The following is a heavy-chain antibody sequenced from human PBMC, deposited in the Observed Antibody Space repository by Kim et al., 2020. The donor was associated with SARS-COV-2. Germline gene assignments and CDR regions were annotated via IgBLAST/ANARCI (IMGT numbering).Heavy chain of an antibody. J-gene: IGHJ3*02. Sequence: GGSLRLSCAASGFTFSSYAMSWVRQAPGKGLEWVSVIYSGGSSTYYADSVKGRFTISRDNSKNTLYLQMNSLRAEDTAVYYCARDIVVVVAATHDAFDIWGQGTMVTVSS. CDR3: ARDIVVVVAATHDAFDI. CDR1: GFTFSSYA. CDR2: IYSGGSST. V-gene: IGHV3-23*03. D-gene: IGHD2-15*01.